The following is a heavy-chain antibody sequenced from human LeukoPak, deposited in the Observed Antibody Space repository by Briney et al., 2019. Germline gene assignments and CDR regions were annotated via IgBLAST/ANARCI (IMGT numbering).Heavy chain of an antibody. J-gene: IGHJ6*03. CDR1: GYTFTSYD. CDR2: MNPNSGNT. Sequence: GASVKVSCKASGYTFTSYDINWVRQATGQGLEWMGWMNPNSGNTGYAQKFQGRVTITRNTSISTAYMELSSLRSEDTAVYYCARGASSTSVTYYYYYMDVWGKGTTVTVSS. V-gene: IGHV1-8*03. D-gene: IGHD2-2*01. CDR3: ARGASSTSVTYYYYYMDV.